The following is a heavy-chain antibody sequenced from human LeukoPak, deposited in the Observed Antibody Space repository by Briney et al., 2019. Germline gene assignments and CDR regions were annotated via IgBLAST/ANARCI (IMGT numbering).Heavy chain of an antibody. CDR1: GFTFSTYG. V-gene: IGHV3-23*01. D-gene: IGHD3-22*01. J-gene: IGHJ4*02. Sequence: GGSLRLSCAASGFTFSTYGMSWVRQAPGKGLEWVSAIAGSGGTTYYADSVKGRFTISRDNSKNTLYLQMNSLRAEDTAVYYCAKGRFYYYDSSGRAFDYWGQGTLVTVSS. CDR2: IAGSGGTT. CDR3: AKGRFYYYDSSGRAFDY.